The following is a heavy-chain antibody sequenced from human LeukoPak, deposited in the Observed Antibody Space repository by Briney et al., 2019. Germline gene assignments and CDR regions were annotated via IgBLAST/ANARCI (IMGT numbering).Heavy chain of an antibody. J-gene: IGHJ3*02. CDR3: ARLSVGSSDAFDI. Sequence: SETLSLTCTVSGGSISSYYWSWIRQPPGKGLEWIGYIYYSGSTNYNPSLKRRVTISVDTSKNQFSLKLSSVTAADTAVYYCARLSVGSSDAFDIWGQGTMVTVSS. D-gene: IGHD2-2*01. CDR2: IYYSGST. V-gene: IGHV4-59*08. CDR1: GGSISSYY.